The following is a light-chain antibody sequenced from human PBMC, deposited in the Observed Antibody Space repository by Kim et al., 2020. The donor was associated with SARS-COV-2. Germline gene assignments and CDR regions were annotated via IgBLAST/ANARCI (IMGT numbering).Light chain of an antibody. CDR1: SSNIGAGYD. Sequence: QGVTLSRTGSSSNIGAGYDVHWYQQLPGTAPKPLIYGNSNRPSGVPDRFSGSKSGTSASLAITGLQAEDEADYYCQSYDSSLSGYVFGTGTKVTVL. CDR2: GNS. V-gene: IGLV1-40*01. J-gene: IGLJ1*01. CDR3: QSYDSSLSGYV.